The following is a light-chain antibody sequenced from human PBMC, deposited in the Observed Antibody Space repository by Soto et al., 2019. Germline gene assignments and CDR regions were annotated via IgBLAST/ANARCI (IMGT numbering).Light chain of an antibody. CDR2: ENN. CDR1: DSNIGNNY. Sequence: QSVLTQPPSVSAAPGQRVTISCSGSDSNIGNNYVCWYQQIPGSAPKMLISENNKRASGIPDRFSASKSGTSATLAITGLQAGDEADYYCGTWDNSLTSVLFGGGTKVTVL. CDR3: GTWDNSLTSVL. J-gene: IGLJ2*01. V-gene: IGLV1-51*01.